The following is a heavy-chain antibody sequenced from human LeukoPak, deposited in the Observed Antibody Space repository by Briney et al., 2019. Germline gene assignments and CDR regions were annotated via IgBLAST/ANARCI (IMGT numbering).Heavy chain of an antibody. CDR2: ISSSSSYI. Sequence: GGSLRPSCAASGFTFSSYSMNWVRQAPGKGLEWVSSISSSSSYIYYADSVKGRFTISRDNAKNSLYLQMNSLRAGDTAVYYCASAGPAAADHYWGQGTLVTVSS. D-gene: IGHD6-13*01. J-gene: IGHJ4*02. V-gene: IGHV3-21*01. CDR1: GFTFSSYS. CDR3: ASAGPAAADHY.